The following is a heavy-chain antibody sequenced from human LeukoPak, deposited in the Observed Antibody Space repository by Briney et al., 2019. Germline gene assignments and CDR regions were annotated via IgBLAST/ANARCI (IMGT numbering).Heavy chain of an antibody. V-gene: IGHV1-2*02. CDR1: GYTFTGYY. D-gene: IGHD5-12*01. Sequence: ASVKVSCKASGYTFTGYYMHWVRQAPGQGLEWMGWINPNSGGTNYAQKFQGRVTMTRDTSISTAYMELSRLRSDDTAVYYCARRRGRGYDLPSKYYFDYWGQGTLVTVSS. J-gene: IGHJ4*02. CDR2: INPNSGGT. CDR3: ARRRGRGYDLPSKYYFDY.